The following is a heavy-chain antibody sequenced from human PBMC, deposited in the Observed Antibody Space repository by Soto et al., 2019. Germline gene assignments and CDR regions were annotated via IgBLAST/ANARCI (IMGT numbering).Heavy chain of an antibody. D-gene: IGHD2-2*01. Sequence: ETLSLTCTVSGGSVSSSSYYWSWVRQAPGKGLEWVSAISGSGGSTYYADSVKGRFTISRDNSKNTLYLQMNSLRAEDTAVYYCAKDADIVVVPAAFDYWGQGTLVTVSS. CDR1: GGSVSSSSYY. J-gene: IGHJ4*02. CDR3: AKDADIVVVPAAFDY. CDR2: ISGSGGST. V-gene: IGHV3-23*01.